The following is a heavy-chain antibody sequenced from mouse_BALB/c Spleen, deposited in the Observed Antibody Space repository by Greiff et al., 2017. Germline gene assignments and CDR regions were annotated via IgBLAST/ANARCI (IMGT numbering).Heavy chain of an antibody. CDR1: GDSITSGY. D-gene: IGHD2-2*01. CDR2: ISYSGST. V-gene: IGHV3-8*02. J-gene: IGHJ3*01. CDR3: ARWDYGYDGGAWFAY. Sequence: EVKLQESGPSLVKPSQTLSLTCSVTGDSITSGYWNWIRKFPGNKLEYMGYISYSGSTYYNPSLKSRISITRDTSKNQYYLQLNSVTTEDTATYYCARWDYGYDGGAWFAYWGQGTLVTVSA.